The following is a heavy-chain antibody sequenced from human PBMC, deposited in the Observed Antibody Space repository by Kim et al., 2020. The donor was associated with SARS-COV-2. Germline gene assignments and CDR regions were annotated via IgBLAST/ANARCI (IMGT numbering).Heavy chain of an antibody. D-gene: IGHD1-20*01. CDR2: IWYDGSNK. CDR3: ARAGYNWNRIYYYYYGMDV. Sequence: GGSLRLSCAASGFTFSSYGMHWVRQAPGKGLEWVAVIWYDGSNKYYADSVKGRFTISRDNSKNTLYLQMNSLRAEDTAVYYCARAGYNWNRIYYYYYGMDVWGQGTTVTVSS. CDR1: GFTFSSYG. J-gene: IGHJ6*02. V-gene: IGHV3-33*01.